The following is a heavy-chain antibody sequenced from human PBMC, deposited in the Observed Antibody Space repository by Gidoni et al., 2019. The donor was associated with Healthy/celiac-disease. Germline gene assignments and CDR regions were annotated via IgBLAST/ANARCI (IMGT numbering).Heavy chain of an antibody. CDR3: AKVGLQYYYYFDY. V-gene: IGHV3-23*01. D-gene: IGHD4-4*01. Sequence: EVQLLASGGGLVQPGGSLSLSCAAPGFTLSSYAMSWVRQAPGKGLEWVSAISGSGGSTYYADSVKGRFTISRDNSKNTLYLQMNSLRAEDTAVYYCAKVGLQYYYYFDYWGQGTLVTVSS. CDR1: GFTLSSYA. CDR2: ISGSGGST. J-gene: IGHJ4*02.